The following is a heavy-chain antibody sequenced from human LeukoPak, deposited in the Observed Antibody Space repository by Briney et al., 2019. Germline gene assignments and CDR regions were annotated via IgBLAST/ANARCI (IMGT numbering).Heavy chain of an antibody. CDR3: ARDLEDSSPFGAFDM. CDR2: ISHDGNNK. CDR1: GFTFSSNV. J-gene: IGHJ3*02. V-gene: IGHV3-30-3*01. Sequence: PGGSLRLSCAASGFTFSSNVMHWVRQAPGKGLEWVAVISHDGNNKNYADSVKGRFTISRDNSKNTLYLQMNSLRAEDTAVYYCARDLEDSSPFGAFDMWGQGTMVTVSS. D-gene: IGHD3-22*01.